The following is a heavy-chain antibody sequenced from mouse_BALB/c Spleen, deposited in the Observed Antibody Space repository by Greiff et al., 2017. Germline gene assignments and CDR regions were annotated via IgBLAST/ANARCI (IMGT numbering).Heavy chain of an antibody. V-gene: IGHV3-2*02. CDR2: ISYSCST. J-gene: IGHJ2*01. Sequence: EVKLVESGPGLVKPSQSLSLTCTVTGYSITSDYAWNWIRQFPGNKLEWMGYISYSCSTSYNPSLKSRISITRDTSKNQFFLQLKSVTTEDTATYYCARWDGPYYFDYWGQGTTLTVSS. CDR1: GYSITSDYA. CDR3: ARWDGPYYFDY. D-gene: IGHD2-3*01.